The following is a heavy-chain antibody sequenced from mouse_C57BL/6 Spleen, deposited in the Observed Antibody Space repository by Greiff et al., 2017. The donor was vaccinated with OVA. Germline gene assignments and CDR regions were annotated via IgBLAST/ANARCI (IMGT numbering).Heavy chain of an antibody. V-gene: IGHV1-76*01. J-gene: IGHJ3*01. D-gene: IGHD2-1*01. CDR1: GYTFTDYY. CDR2: IYPGSGNT. Sequence: QVQLQQSGAELVRPGASVTLSCKASGYTFTDYYINWVKQRPGQGLEWIARIYPGSGNTYYNEKFKGKATLTAAKSSRTAYMQLSSLTSEDSAVYVCAREGYYGNYAYWGQGTLVTVSA. CDR3: AREGYYGNYAY.